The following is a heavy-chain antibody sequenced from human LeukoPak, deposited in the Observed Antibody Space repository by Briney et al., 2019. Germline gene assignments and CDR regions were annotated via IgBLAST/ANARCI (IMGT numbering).Heavy chain of an antibody. Sequence: SETLSLTCTVSGGSISSSSYYWGWIRQPPGKGLEWIGSIYYSGSTYYNPSLKSRVTISVDTSKNQFSLKLSSVTAADTAVYYCARTSGSSGHVVGFFDYWGQGTLVTVSS. CDR2: IYYSGST. D-gene: IGHD3-10*01. J-gene: IGHJ4*02. V-gene: IGHV4-39*07. CDR3: ARTSGSSGHVVGFFDY. CDR1: GGSISSSSYY.